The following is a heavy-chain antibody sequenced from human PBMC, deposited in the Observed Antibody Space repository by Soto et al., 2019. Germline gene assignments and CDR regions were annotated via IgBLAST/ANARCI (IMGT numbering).Heavy chain of an antibody. Sequence: QVHLVQSGAEVKKPGASVKVSCKTSGYIFTNYYIVWVRQAPGQGLEWMGWINPSSGGTEYAQAFQGRVTMSRDTSFITAYMELTSLTSDDTGVYSCARVVNDWFDPWGQGTPVIVSS. CDR1: GYIFTNYY. CDR2: INPSSGGT. J-gene: IGHJ5*02. CDR3: ARVVNDWFDP. D-gene: IGHD1-1*01. V-gene: IGHV1-2*02.